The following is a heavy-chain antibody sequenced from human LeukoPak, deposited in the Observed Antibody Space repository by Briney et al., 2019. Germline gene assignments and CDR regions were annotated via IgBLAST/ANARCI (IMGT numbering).Heavy chain of an antibody. V-gene: IGHV3-23*01. J-gene: IGHJ4*02. D-gene: IGHD6-25*01. CDR1: GFTFSSSA. CDR3: AGYSSALEY. Sequence: GGSLRLSCAASGFTFSSSAMAWVRQAPGKGLEWVSAISVSGGITYYADSVKGRFTISRDNSKNTLYLQMNSLRAEDTAVYYCAGYSSALEYWGQGTLATVSS. CDR2: ISVSGGIT.